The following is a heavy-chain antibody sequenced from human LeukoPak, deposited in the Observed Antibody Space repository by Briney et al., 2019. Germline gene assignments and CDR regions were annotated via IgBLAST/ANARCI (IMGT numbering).Heavy chain of an antibody. V-gene: IGHV4-34*01. CDR3: ARGPAAVHP. J-gene: IGHJ5*02. Sequence: SETLSLTCAVYGWPLTNHYWIWIRQPPGKGLEWIGEISQSGSTNYNPSLKSRVTISVDTSKSQFFLKLSSVTAADTAVYYCARGPAAVHPWGQGTLVTVSS. CDR2: ISQSGST. CDR1: GWPLTNHY. D-gene: IGHD6-13*01.